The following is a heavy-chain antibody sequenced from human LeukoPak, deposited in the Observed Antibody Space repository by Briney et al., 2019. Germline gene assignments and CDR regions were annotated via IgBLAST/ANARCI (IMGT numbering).Heavy chain of an antibody. Sequence: PGGSLRLSCAASGFTVSSNYMSWVRQAPGRGLEWVSITYSGGSTYYADSVKGRFTISRDNAKNSLYLQMNSLSAEDTAVYYCARYSSSSSKMGTYYFDYWGQGTLVTVSS. CDR1: GFTVSSNY. CDR3: ARYSSSSSKMGTYYFDY. CDR2: TYSGGST. V-gene: IGHV3-66*01. D-gene: IGHD6-6*01. J-gene: IGHJ4*02.